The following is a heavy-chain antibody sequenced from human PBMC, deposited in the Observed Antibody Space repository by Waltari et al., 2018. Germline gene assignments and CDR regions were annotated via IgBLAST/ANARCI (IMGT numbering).Heavy chain of an antibody. Sequence: LVQSGAAVKKPGASVKVPCKASGYTSTGYAILWVRQAPGQGLEWMGRINPKNGDTHYAQKFQGRVAMTTDTSTNTAFMELHSLRSDDTAVYYCLRDSSGSHFDYWGQGTLVTVSS. CDR2: INPKNGDT. V-gene: IGHV1-2*06. CDR3: LRDSSGSHFDY. J-gene: IGHJ4*02. CDR1: GYTSTGYA. D-gene: IGHD3-22*01.